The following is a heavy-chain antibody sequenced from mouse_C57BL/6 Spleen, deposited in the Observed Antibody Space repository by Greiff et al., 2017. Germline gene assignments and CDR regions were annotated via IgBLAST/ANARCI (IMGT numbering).Heavy chain of an antibody. CDR1: GYTFTDYN. D-gene: IGHD1-1*01. J-gene: IGHJ2*01. CDR2: INPNNGGT. CDR3: ARPTSLVALDY. V-gene: IGHV1-22*01. Sequence: VQLKQSGPELVKPGASVKMSCKASGYTFTDYNMPWVKQSPGKSLEWIGYINPNNGGTSYNQKFKGKATLTVNKSSSTAYMELRSLTSEDSAVYYCARPTSLVALDYWGQGTTLTVSS.